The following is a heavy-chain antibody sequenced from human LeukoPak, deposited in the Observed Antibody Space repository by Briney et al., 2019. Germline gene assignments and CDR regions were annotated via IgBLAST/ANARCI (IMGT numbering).Heavy chain of an antibody. J-gene: IGHJ4*02. Sequence: GGSLRLSCAASGFTFSSYWMHWVRQAPGKGLVWVSRINSDGSSTSYADSVKGRFTISRGNAKNTLYLQMNSLRAEDTAVYYCARARYYDFWSGYYNGASDYWGQGTLVTVSS. CDR2: INSDGSST. V-gene: IGHV3-74*01. CDR1: GFTFSSYW. D-gene: IGHD3-3*01. CDR3: ARARYYDFWSGYYNGASDY.